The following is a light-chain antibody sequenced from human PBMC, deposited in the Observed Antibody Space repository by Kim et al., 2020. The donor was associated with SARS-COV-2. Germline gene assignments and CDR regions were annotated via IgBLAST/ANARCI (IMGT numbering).Light chain of an antibody. Sequence: ELTQPPSASGTPGQRVTISCSGSSSNIGSNYVYWYQQVPGTAPKLLIYRNDQRPSGVPDRFSGSKSGTSASLAISGLRSEDEGDYYCAAWDDSLSGPVFGGGTKVTVL. CDR2: RND. CDR3: AAWDDSLSGPV. CDR1: SSNIGSNY. V-gene: IGLV1-47*01. J-gene: IGLJ3*02.